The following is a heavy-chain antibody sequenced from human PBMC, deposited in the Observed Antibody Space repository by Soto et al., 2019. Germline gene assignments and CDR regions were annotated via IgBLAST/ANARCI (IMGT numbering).Heavy chain of an antibody. CDR2: ISSDGNNK. V-gene: IGHV3-30*18. Sequence: GGSLRLSCAASGFTFSAYGMHWVRQAPGKGLEWVANISSDGNNKNYGDSVKGRFTISRDNSKNMMYLETNSLRPEDTAMYYCAKDRGYSKKYYFDYWGQGVLVTVSS. CDR1: GFTFSAYG. CDR3: AKDRGYSKKYYFDY. D-gene: IGHD4-4*01. J-gene: IGHJ4*02.